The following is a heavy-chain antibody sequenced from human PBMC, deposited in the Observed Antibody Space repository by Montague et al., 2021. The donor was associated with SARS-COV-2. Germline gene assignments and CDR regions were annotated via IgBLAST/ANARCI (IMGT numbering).Heavy chain of an antibody. J-gene: IGHJ4*02. V-gene: IGHV6-1*01. CDR3: ARSVGASSSSWPLPPHFDY. CDR2: TYFRSKWYN. CDR1: GDSVSGISAA. Sequence: CAISGDSVSGISAACNWIRQSPSRRLERLGRTYFRSKWYNDYALSVKSRITINPDTSKNQFSLQLNSVTPEDTAVYYCARSVGASSSSWPLPPHFDYWGQGTLVTVSS. D-gene: IGHD6-13*01.